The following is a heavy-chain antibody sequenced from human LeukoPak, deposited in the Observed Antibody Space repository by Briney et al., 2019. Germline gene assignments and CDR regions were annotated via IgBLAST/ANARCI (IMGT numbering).Heavy chain of an antibody. CDR1: GGSISSYY. V-gene: IGHV4-59*12. J-gene: IGHJ5*02. CDR3: AREARDFWSGNWFDP. CDR2: IYYSGST. D-gene: IGHD3-3*01. Sequence: SETLSLTCTVSGGSISSYYWSWIRQPPGKGLEWNGYIYYSGSTNYNPSLKSRVTISVDTSKNQFALKLSSVTAADTAVYYCAREARDFWSGNWFDPWGQGTLVTVSS.